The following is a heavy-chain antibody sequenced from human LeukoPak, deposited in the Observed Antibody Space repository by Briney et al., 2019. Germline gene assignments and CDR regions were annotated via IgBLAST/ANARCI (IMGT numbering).Heavy chain of an antibody. Sequence: GRSLRLSCAASGFTFDDYSMNWVRQAPGKGLEWVSSIDSTSTYIYYADSVKGRFTISRDNAKNSLYLQMDSLRAEDTAVYYCARDSLVGSTTPVFNYWGQGTLVTVSS. V-gene: IGHV3-21*04. CDR1: GFTFDDYS. CDR2: IDSTSTYI. CDR3: ARDSLVGSTTPVFNY. J-gene: IGHJ4*02. D-gene: IGHD1-26*01.